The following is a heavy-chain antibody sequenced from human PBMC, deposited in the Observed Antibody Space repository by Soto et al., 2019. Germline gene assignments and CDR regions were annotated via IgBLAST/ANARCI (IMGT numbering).Heavy chain of an antibody. J-gene: IGHJ6*02. CDR3: ATLPGDYYYGMDV. CDR2: IKQDGSEK. CDR1: GFTFSSYW. Sequence: GGSLRLSCAASGFTFSSYWMSWVRQAPGKGLEWVANIKQDGSEKYYVDSVKGRFTISRDNAKNSLYLQMNSLRAEDTAVYYCATLPGDYYYGMDVWGQGTTVTVSS. V-gene: IGHV3-7*01. D-gene: IGHD2-15*01.